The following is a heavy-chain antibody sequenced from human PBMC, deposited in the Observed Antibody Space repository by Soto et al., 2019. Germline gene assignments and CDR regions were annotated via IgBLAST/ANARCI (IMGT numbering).Heavy chain of an antibody. CDR1: GGSISSYY. CDR2: IYYSGST. CDR3: ARSSPFFDY. J-gene: IGHJ4*02. V-gene: IGHV4-59*01. Sequence: LSLTCTVSGGSISSYYWSWIWQPPGKGLEWIGYIYYSGSTNYNPSLKSRVTISVDTSKNQFSLKLSSVTAADTAVYYCARSSPFFDYWGQGTLVAVSS. D-gene: IGHD2-15*01.